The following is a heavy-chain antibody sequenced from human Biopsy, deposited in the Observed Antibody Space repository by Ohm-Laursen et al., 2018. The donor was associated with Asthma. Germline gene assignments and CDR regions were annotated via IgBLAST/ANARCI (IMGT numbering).Heavy chain of an antibody. CDR2: VFYSGTT. Sequence: TLSLTWTVSGAYIGTPDYHWSWIRQSPGKGLEWIGFVFYSGTTHYSRSLERRLYISIDTARNEFSMRLRSLTAADTAVYFCARVASYGDVHFCIDVWGPGTTVSVS. J-gene: IGHJ6*02. V-gene: IGHV4-30-4*01. D-gene: IGHD4-17*01. CDR1: GAYIGTPDYH. CDR3: ARVASYGDVHFCIDV.